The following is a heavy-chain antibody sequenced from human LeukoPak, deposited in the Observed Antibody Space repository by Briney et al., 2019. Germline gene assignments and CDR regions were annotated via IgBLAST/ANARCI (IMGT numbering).Heavy chain of an antibody. V-gene: IGHV3-30*02. CDR1: GFTFSSYG. J-gene: IGHJ4*02. Sequence: PGGSLRLSCAASGFTFSSYGMHWARQAPGKGLDWVAFIRYDGSEKDYGDSVKGRFTISRDNSKNTVYLEMNSLRAEDTAVYYCAKDLTYDTTGFDYWGQGTLVTVSS. CDR3: AKDLTYDTTGFDY. D-gene: IGHD3-22*01. CDR2: IRYDGSEK.